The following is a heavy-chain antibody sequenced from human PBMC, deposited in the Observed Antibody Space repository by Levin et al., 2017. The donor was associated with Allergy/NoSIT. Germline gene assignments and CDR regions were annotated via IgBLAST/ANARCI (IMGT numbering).Heavy chain of an antibody. J-gene: IGHJ4*02. CDR1: GFPFSTTW. CDR3: VSYYYG. V-gene: IGHV3-7*03. Sequence: GESLKISCVVSGFPFSTTWMNWIRQVPGKGLEWVAEIKEDGSATYYVDSVKGRFTISRDNAKKSVYLQMDSLRVEDTAVYYCVSYYYGWGQGTLVTVSS. D-gene: IGHD3-16*01. CDR2: IKEDGSAT.